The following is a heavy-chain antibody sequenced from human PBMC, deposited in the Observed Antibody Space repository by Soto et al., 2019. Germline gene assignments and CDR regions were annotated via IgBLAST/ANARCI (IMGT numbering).Heavy chain of an antibody. V-gene: IGHV1-18*01. CDR1: GYTFTSYG. Sequence: QVQLVQSGAEVKKPGASVKVSCKASGYTFTSYGISWVRQAPGQGLEWMGWISASNGNTNYSQKLQGRVTMTKDTSTSTAEVQRSSLRSDDAAVYYWARDRAPDYYEGSGYLGLWGRGTLVTVSS. CDR2: ISASNGNT. D-gene: IGHD3-22*01. J-gene: IGHJ2*01. CDR3: ARDRAPDYYEGSGYLGL.